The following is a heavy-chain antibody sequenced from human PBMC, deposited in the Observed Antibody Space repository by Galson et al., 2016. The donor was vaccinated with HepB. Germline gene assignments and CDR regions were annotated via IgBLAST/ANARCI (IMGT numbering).Heavy chain of an antibody. J-gene: IGHJ4*02. CDR3: AKEGLELDFDY. V-gene: IGHV3-21*04. CDR1: GFTFRTYS. D-gene: IGHD1-7*01. CDR2: ISSDSAYI. Sequence: SLRLSCAGSGFTFRTYSMIWVRQAPGKGLEWVSSISSDSAYIFYADSVKGRFTISRDNPENSVYLQMNSLRAEDTAVYYCAKEGLELDFDYWGQGTLVTVSS.